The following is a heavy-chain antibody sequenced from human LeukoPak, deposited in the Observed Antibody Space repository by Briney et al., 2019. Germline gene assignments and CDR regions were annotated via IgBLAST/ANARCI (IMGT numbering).Heavy chain of an antibody. CDR1: GGSISSGGYS. Sequence: PSQTLSLTCTVSGGSISSGGYSWSWIRQHPGKGLEWIGYIYYSGSTYYNPSLKSRVTISVDTSKNQFSLKLSSVTAADTAVYYCARVRGPYDSSGYYFDFYFDYWGQGTLVTVSS. D-gene: IGHD3-22*01. V-gene: IGHV4-30-4*08. CDR3: ARVRGPYDSSGYYFDFYFDY. J-gene: IGHJ4*02. CDR2: IYYSGST.